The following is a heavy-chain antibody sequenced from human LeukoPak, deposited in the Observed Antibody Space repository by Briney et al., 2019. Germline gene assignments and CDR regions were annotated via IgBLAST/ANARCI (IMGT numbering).Heavy chain of an antibody. CDR2: IYYSGST. CDR1: GGSISSYY. D-gene: IGHD6-13*01. Sequence: SETLSLTCTVSGGSISSYYWSWIRQHPGKGLEWIGYIYYSGSTYYNPSLKSRVTISVDTSKNQFSLKLSSVTAADTAVYYCARQTSSWYRRDYWGQGTLVTVSS. CDR3: ARQTSSWYRRDY. J-gene: IGHJ4*02. V-gene: IGHV4-59*06.